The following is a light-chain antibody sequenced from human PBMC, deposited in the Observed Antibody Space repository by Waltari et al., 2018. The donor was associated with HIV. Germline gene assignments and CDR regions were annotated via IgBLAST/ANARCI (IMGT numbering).Light chain of an antibody. J-gene: IGLJ3*02. V-gene: IGLV1-51*01. Sequence: QSVLTQPPSVSAAPGQKVTISCSGSSSDIGSYSVSWYQQFPGTAPRRLIFDTYQPPSGIPDRFSASKSGTSATLDITGLQTGDEADYYCATWDNSLSIGVFGGGTKLTVL. CDR1: SSDIGSYS. CDR3: ATWDNSLSIGV. CDR2: DTY.